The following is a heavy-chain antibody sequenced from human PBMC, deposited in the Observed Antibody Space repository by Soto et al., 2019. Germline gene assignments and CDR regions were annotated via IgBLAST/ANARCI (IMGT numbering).Heavy chain of an antibody. V-gene: IGHV3-30*18. Sequence: PGGSLRLSCAASGFTFSSYGMHWVRQAPGKGLEWVAVISYDGSNKYYADSVKGRFTISRDNSKNTLYLQMNSLRAEDTAVYYCAKDGTGFVVPAAIYYYYGMDVWGQGTTVTVSS. CDR3: AKDGTGFVVPAAIYYYYGMDV. CDR1: GFTFSSYG. CDR2: ISYDGSNK. D-gene: IGHD2-2*01. J-gene: IGHJ6*02.